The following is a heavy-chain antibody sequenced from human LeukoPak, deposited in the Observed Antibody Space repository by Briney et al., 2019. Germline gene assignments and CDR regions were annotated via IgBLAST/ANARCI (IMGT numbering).Heavy chain of an antibody. D-gene: IGHD1-26*01. CDR1: GGSISSYY. Sequence: SETLSLTCTVSGGSISSYYWSWIRQHPGRGLEWIGYIYYSGSTSYNPSLKSRVAISVDTSKNHFSLKLSSVTAADTAIYYCARMNIVGATLYYFDYWGQGTLVTVSS. V-gene: IGHV4-59*06. J-gene: IGHJ4*02. CDR2: IYYSGST. CDR3: ARMNIVGATLYYFDY.